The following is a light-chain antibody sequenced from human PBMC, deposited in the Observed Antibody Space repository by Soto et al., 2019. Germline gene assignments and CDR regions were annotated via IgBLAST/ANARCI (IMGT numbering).Light chain of an antibody. J-gene: IGKJ4*01. CDR2: GAS. Sequence: IQMTQSPSSLSASVGDRVTITCRASQGISNYLAWYQQKPGKVPKLLIFGASTLQSGVPSRFSGSGSGTDFTPTISSLQPEDVATYYCQRYNSAPLNSGGGTKVELK. CDR3: QRYNSAPLN. CDR1: QGISNY. V-gene: IGKV1-27*01.